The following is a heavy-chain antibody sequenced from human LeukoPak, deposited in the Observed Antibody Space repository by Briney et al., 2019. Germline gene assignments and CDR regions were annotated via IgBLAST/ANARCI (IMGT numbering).Heavy chain of an antibody. CDR1: GYTFTSYA. J-gene: IGHJ6*03. D-gene: IGHD3-22*01. V-gene: IGHV1-3*02. CDR2: NNAGNGNT. CDR3: ARHRGYYYDSSGYPAYYYYMDV. Sequence: ASVKVSCKASGYTFTSYAMHWVRQAPGQRLEWMGWNNAGNGNTKYSQEFQGRVTITRDTSASTAYMELSSLRSEDTAVYYCARHRGYYYDSSGYPAYYYYMDVWGKGTTVTISS.